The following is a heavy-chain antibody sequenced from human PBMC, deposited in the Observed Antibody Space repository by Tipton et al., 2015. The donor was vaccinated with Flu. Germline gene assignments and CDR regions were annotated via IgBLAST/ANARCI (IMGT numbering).Heavy chain of an antibody. CDR3: ARDSMVRGTIGP. J-gene: IGHJ5*02. CDR2: IDKSGNT. V-gene: IGHV4-59*01. Sequence: TLSLTCTVSGVSIGSYYWSWVRQSPGKGLEWIGYIDKSGNTNYNPSLKSRVTIVLDTSKNQFSLKLTSVTAADTAVYYCARDSMVRGTIGPWGQGTLVTVSS. D-gene: IGHD3-10*01. CDR1: GVSIGSYY.